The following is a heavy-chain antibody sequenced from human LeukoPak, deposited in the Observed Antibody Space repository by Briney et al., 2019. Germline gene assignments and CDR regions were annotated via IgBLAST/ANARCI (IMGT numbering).Heavy chain of an antibody. CDR3: ARESSEAFDY. J-gene: IGHJ4*02. V-gene: IGHV3-21*01. CDR2: ISSSSSYI. Sequence: NPGGSLRLSCAASGFTFSSYSMNWVRQAPGKGLEWVSSISSSSSYIYYAGSVKGRFIISSDNAKNSLFLQMNSLKPEDTAVYYCARESSEAFDYWGQGTLVTVSS. CDR1: GFTFSSYS.